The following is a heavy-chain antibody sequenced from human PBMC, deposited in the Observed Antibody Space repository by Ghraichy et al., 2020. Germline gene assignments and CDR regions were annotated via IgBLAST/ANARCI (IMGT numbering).Heavy chain of an antibody. D-gene: IGHD4-23*01. CDR1: GFTFGSYA. CDR2: ISGSGGST. J-gene: IGHJ4*02. V-gene: IGHV3-23*01. Sequence: RSLRLSCAASGFTFGSYAMTWVRQAPGKGLEWVSTISGSGGSTYYADSVKGRFTISRDNSKNTLYMQMSSLRAEDTAVYYCAKDYGGNPYDYWGQGTLVTVSS. CDR3: AKDYGGNPYDY.